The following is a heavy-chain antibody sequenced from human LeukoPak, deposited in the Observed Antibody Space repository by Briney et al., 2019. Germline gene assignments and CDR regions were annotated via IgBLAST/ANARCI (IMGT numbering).Heavy chain of an antibody. D-gene: IGHD3-22*01. CDR3: TRQGVYYSDSSGFYY. J-gene: IGHJ4*02. CDR2: IYPGDSDT. CDR1: GYRFTNYW. V-gene: IGHV5-51*01. Sequence: GESLKISCKGSGYRFTNYWIGWVRQMPGKGLGLMGSIYPGDSDTRYSPSFQGQVTISADKSITTAYLQWSSLKASDTAIYYCTRQGVYYSDSSGFYYWGPGTLVTVSS.